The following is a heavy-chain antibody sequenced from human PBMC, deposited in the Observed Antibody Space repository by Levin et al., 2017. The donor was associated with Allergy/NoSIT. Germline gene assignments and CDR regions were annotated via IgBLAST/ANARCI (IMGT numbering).Heavy chain of an antibody. D-gene: IGHD3-9*01. J-gene: IGHJ6*03. CDR3: ARVAGANADISTTYQKGTHYSYYMDV. CDR2: IYYSGST. Sequence: SETLSLTCTVSGGSINTYYWSWIRQPPGRGLDWIGYIYYSGSTNYNPSLQSRVTMSVDKSKNQFSLKLNSVTAADTAVYFCARVAGANADISTTYQKGTHYSYYMDVWGKGTTVTVS. V-gene: IGHV4-59*01. CDR1: GGSINTYY.